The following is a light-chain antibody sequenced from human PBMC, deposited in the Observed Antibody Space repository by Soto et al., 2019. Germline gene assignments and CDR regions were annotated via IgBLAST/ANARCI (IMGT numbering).Light chain of an antibody. V-gene: IGKV1-5*01. CDR2: DAS. CDR1: QSITRW. CDR3: HQYSTHST. Sequence: DIQMTQSPSTLSASVGDRVTITCRASQSITRWLAWYQQKPGKAPKLLIYDASNLQSGVPSRFSGSGSGTEFPLTIGSLHADDFAIYHCHQYSTHSTFGQGTKLEIK. J-gene: IGKJ2*01.